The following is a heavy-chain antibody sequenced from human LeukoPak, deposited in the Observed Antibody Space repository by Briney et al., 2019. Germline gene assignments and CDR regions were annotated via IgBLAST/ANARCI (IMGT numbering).Heavy chain of an antibody. CDR1: GGSYSGYY. D-gene: IGHD3-10*01. CDR2: INHSGST. V-gene: IGHV4-34*01. J-gene: IGHJ5*02. CDR3: ARHVYYGSGSYYNWFDP. Sequence: PSETLSLTCAVYGGSYSGYYWSWIRQPPGKGLEWIGEINHSGSTNYNPSLKSRVTISVDTSKNQFSLKLSSVTAADTAVYYCARHVYYGSGSYYNWFDPWGQGTLVTVSS.